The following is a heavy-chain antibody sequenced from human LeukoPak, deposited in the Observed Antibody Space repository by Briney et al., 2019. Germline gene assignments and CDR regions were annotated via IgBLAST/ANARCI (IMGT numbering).Heavy chain of an antibody. V-gene: IGHV3-30*18. J-gene: IGHJ4*02. CDR3: AKDLRRIAAYYFDY. CDR1: GFTFSSYA. CDR2: ISSDGRDK. Sequence: GGSLTLSCAASGFTFSSYAIHWVRQAPGKGLEWVAVISSDGRDKHHADSVKGRFTISRDNSKNTLFLQTNSLRPEDTAVYYCAKDLRRIAAYYFDYWGQGTLVTVSS. D-gene: IGHD6-25*01.